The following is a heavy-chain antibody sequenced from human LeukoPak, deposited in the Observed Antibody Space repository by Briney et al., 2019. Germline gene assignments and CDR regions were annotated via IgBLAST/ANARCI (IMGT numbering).Heavy chain of an antibody. D-gene: IGHD2-21*02. Sequence: NPSETLSLTCIVSGGSISSGTYYWGWIRQPPGKGLEWIGSIYYSGSTYYNPSLKSRVTISVDKSKNQFSLKLSSVTAADTAVYYCARVHIVVVTATRGAFDIWGQGTMVTVSS. J-gene: IGHJ3*02. CDR3: ARVHIVVVTATRGAFDI. CDR1: GGSISSGTYY. CDR2: IYYSGST. V-gene: IGHV4-39*07.